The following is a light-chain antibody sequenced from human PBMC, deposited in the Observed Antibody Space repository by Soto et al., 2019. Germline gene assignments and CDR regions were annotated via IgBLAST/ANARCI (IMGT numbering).Light chain of an antibody. Sequence: IVLTPSPGTLSLSPGASNTLSCRASQSISRCLAWYQQKPGQGPRLLIYGASSRATGTPDRFSGSGSGTDFTLTINRLEPEDFALYYCQQYGSSPPTFGQGNKVDIK. CDR2: GAS. J-gene: IGKJ1*01. CDR1: QSISRC. CDR3: QQYGSSPPT. V-gene: IGKV3-20*01.